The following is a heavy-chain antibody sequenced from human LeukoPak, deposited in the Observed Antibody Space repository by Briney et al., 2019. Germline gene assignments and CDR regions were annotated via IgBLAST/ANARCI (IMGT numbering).Heavy chain of an antibody. J-gene: IGHJ4*02. CDR1: GYTFTGYY. D-gene: IGHD3-16*02. V-gene: IGHV1-2*02. Sequence: ASVKVSFKASGYTFTGYYMHWVRQAPGQGLEWMGWINPNSGGTNYAQKFQGRVTMTRDTSISTAYMELSRLRSDDTAVYYRARGSGYSYGPLYDYVWGSYRYGLDYWGQGTLVTVSS. CDR3: ARGSGYSYGPLYDYVWGSYRYGLDY. CDR2: INPNSGGT.